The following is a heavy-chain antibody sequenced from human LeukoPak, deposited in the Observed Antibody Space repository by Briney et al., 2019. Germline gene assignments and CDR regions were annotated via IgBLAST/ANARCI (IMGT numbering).Heavy chain of an antibody. CDR2: INHSGST. Sequence: PSETLSLTCAVYGGSFSGYYWSWIRQPPGKGLEWIGEINHSGSTNYSPSLKSRVTISVDTSKNQFSLKLSSVTAADTAVYYCARDFGHFSDSSGYLDIWGQGTMVTVSS. CDR3: ARDFGHFSDSSGYLDI. D-gene: IGHD3-22*01. V-gene: IGHV4-34*01. CDR1: GGSFSGYY. J-gene: IGHJ3*02.